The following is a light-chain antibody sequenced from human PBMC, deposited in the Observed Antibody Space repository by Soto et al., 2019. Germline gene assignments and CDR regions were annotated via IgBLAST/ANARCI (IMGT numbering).Light chain of an antibody. CDR2: DVS. J-gene: IGLJ1*01. CDR1: SSDVGGYDY. Sequence: QSALTQPASVSGSPGQSITISCTGSSSDVGGYDYVSWFQQHPNKAPKLILYDVSNRPSGISFRFSGSKSGNTASLTISGLPPEDEADYYCRSYTSSATYVFGTGTKVTVL. CDR3: RSYTSSATYV. V-gene: IGLV2-14*03.